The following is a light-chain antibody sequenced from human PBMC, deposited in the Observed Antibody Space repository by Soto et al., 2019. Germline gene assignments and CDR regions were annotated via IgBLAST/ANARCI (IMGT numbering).Light chain of an antibody. V-gene: IGKV1-5*01. CDR2: DAS. CDR1: QSISSW. J-gene: IGKJ2*02. Sequence: DIQMTQSPSTLSASVGDRVTITCRASQSISSWLAWYQQKPGKAPKLLIYDASSLESGVPSRFSGSGSGTEFTPTISSLQPDDFATYDCQQYNSYSPCTFGQGTKLEIK. CDR3: QQYNSYSPCT.